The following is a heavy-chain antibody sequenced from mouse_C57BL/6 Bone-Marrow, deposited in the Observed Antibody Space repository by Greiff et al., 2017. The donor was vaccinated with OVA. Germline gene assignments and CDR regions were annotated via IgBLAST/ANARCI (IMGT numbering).Heavy chain of an antibody. CDR2: ISDGGSYT. CDR1: GFTFSSYA. V-gene: IGHV5-4*01. J-gene: IGHJ3*01. CDR3: ARGGSSGPWFAY. Sequence: DVHLVESGGGLVKPGGSLKLSCAASGFTFSSYAVSWVRQTPEKRLEWVATISDGGSYTYYPDNVKGRFTISRDNAKNNLYLQMSHLKSEDTAMYYCARGGSSGPWFAYWGQGTLVTVSA. D-gene: IGHD3-2*02.